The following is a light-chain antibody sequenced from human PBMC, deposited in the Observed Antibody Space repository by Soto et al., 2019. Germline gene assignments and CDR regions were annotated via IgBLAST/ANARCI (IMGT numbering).Light chain of an antibody. Sequence: EILMTQSPATVSVSPGERATLSCRASQSVSSNLAWYHQKPGQAPRLLIYGSSTRATGIPARFSGSGSGTEFTLTISSLQSEDFAVYYCQQYNNWPQTFGQGTK. CDR1: QSVSSN. CDR2: GSS. V-gene: IGKV3-15*01. CDR3: QQYNNWPQT. J-gene: IGKJ1*01.